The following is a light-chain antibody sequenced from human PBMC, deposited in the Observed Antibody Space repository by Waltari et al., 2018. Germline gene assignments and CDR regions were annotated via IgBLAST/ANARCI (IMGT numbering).Light chain of an antibody. J-gene: IGLJ3*02. CDR1: RCSSNY. CDR3: QSYDSSSWV. Sequence: FILTQPHSVSDSPGRPVPISCTGTRCSSNYVHWYQQRPGSAPTTLIYEDNQRPSGVPERFSGSIDRSSKFASLTISGLKTEDEADYYCQSYDSSSWVFGGGTRLTVL. V-gene: IGLV6-57*02. CDR2: EDN.